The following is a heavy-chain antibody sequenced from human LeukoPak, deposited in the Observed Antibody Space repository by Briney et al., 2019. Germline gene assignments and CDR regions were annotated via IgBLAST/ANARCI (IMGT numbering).Heavy chain of an antibody. CDR2: IYYTGST. V-gene: IGHV4-59*01. Sequence: SETLSLTCTVSGGSISSYYWSWIRQPPGKGLEWIGYIYYTGSTNYNPSLKSRVTISVDTSKNQFSLKLSSVTAADTAVYYCARSGRSAYILDYWGQGTLVTVSS. D-gene: IGHD3-16*01. CDR1: GGSISSYY. CDR3: ARSGRSAYILDY. J-gene: IGHJ4*02.